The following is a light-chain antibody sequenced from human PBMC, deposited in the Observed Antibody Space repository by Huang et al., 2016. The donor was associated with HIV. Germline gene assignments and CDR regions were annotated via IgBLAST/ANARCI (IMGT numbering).Light chain of an antibody. Sequence: DIQMTQSPSSLSASIGDRVTITCRASRHIYSYLNWYQHRPGKAPKLLIYDAANLEVGIPSRFSGSGSGRNYNLIISSLQPEDFATYYCQQYDSLPRTFGPGTKV. CDR2: DAA. CDR3: QQYDSLPRT. CDR1: RHIYSY. J-gene: IGKJ3*01. V-gene: IGKV1-33*01.